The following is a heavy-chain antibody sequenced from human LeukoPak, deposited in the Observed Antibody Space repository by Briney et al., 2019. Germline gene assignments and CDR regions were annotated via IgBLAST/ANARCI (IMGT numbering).Heavy chain of an antibody. CDR2: IYTSGNT. D-gene: IGHD3-9*01. J-gene: IGHJ5*02. Sequence: SETLSLTCTVSGGSISSYYWSWIRQPAGKGLEWIGRIYTSGNTNYNPSLKSRVTMSVDTSKNQFSLKLSSVTAADTAVYYCARDPLYDILTGYYYGWFDPWGQGTLVTVSS. V-gene: IGHV4-4*07. CDR1: GGSISSYY. CDR3: ARDPLYDILTGYYYGWFDP.